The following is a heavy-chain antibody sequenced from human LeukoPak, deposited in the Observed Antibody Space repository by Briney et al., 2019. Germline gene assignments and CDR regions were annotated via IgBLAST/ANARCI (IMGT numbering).Heavy chain of an antibody. J-gene: IGHJ4*02. CDR2: INRDGSST. D-gene: IGHD4-23*01. CDR1: GFTFSTYW. Sequence: GGSLRLSCAASGFTFSTYWMHWVRQAPGKGLVWVSRINRDGSSTSYADSVKGRFTISRDNAKNTLYLQMNSLRAEDTAVYYCARGPPVSTVGLTGELRPEYYFDYWGQGTLVTVSS. V-gene: IGHV3-74*01. CDR3: ARGPPVSTVGLTGELRPEYYFDY.